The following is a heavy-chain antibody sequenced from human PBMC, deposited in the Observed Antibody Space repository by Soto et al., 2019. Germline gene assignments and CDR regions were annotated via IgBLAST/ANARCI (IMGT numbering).Heavy chain of an antibody. J-gene: IGHJ4*02. D-gene: IGHD3-22*01. CDR1: GFTFSNYG. CDR3: ARDPPSGYSRFLHY. CDR2: ISFDGSNE. Sequence: QVQLVESGGGVVQPGRSLRLSCAASGFTFSNYGMHWVRQAPGKGLEWVAIISFDGSNEYYADSVKGRFTISRDNSKNTLYLQMDSLRDEDTAVYYCARDPPSGYSRFLHYWGQGTLVTVSS. V-gene: IGHV3-33*05.